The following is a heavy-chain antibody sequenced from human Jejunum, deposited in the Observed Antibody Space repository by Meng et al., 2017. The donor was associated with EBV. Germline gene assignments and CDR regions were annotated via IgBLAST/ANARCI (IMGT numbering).Heavy chain of an antibody. CDR2: ISGSAGNT. CDR1: GFSFSNSA. Sequence: EVDVLEAGGGWVRPGGSLRLACAASGFSFSNSAMSWVRQAPGKGLEWVSVISGSAGNTYYADSVKGRFTISRDLSNNTLYLQMNSLRAEDTAIYYCAKLLKYWGQGTLVTVSS. CDR3: AKLLKY. V-gene: IGHV3-23*01. J-gene: IGHJ4*02.